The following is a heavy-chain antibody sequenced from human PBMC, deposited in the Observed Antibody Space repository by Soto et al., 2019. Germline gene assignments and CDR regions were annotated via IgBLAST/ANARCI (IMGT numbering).Heavy chain of an antibody. D-gene: IGHD1-7*01. V-gene: IGHV1-69*06. CDR3: ARDMTRTVVPYFDF. J-gene: IGHJ4*02. CDR2: IIPISGAA. Sequence: SVEVSCRASGGTFSNYVVNWVRQAPGQGLEWMGRIIPISGAANYAQKFQGRVTITADKSTSTSYMELSSLRSEDTAVYYCARDMTRTVVPYFDFWGQGTLVTVSS. CDR1: GGTFSNYV.